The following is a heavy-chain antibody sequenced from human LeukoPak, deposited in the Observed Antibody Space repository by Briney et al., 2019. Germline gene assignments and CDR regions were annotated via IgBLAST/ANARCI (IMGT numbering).Heavy chain of an antibody. Sequence: ASVKVSCKVSGYTLTELSMHWVRQAPGKGLEWMGGFDPEDGETIYARKFQGRVTMTEDTSTDTAYMELSSLRSEDTAVYYCATAHIVVVPAAIRRSYFDYWGQGTLVTVSS. CDR3: ATAHIVVVPAAIRRSYFDY. J-gene: IGHJ4*02. CDR2: FDPEDGET. V-gene: IGHV1-24*01. CDR1: GYTLTELS. D-gene: IGHD2-2*02.